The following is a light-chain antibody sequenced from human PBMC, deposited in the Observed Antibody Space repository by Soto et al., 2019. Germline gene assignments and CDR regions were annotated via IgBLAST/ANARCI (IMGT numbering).Light chain of an antibody. V-gene: IGLV1-51*01. CDR3: ATWDGSLPGEV. J-gene: IGLJ2*01. CDR2: DNN. CDR1: SSNIGNNC. Sequence: QSVLTQSPSVSAAPGQKVTISCSGSSSNIGNNCVSWYQQLPGTAPKLLIYDNNKRPSGIPDRFSGSKSGTSGTLDITGLQTGDEADYYCATWDGSLPGEVFGGGTQLTVL.